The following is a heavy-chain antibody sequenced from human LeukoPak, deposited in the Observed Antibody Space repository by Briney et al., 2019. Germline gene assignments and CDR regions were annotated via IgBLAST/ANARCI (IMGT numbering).Heavy chain of an antibody. D-gene: IGHD2-2*01. Sequence: GRSLRLSCAASGFTFSNYGMHWVRQAPGKGLEWVSYISSSGSTIYYADSVKGRFTMYRDNAKNSLYLQMNSLRAEDTAVYYCARETDSTLFDYWGQGTLVTVSS. CDR3: ARETDSTLFDY. CDR1: GFTFSNYG. V-gene: IGHV3-48*04. J-gene: IGHJ4*02. CDR2: ISSSGSTI.